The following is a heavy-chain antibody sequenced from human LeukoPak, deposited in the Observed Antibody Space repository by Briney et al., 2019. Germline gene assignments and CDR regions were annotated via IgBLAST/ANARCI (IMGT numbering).Heavy chain of an antibody. CDR1: GYTFTSYY. Sequence: ASVKVSCKASGYTFTSYYMHWVRQAPGQGLEWMGIINPSGGSTSYAQKFQGRVTMTRDTSTSTVYMELSSLRSEDTAVYYCARVMRRSNYYDSSGYYDPGYYWGQGTLVTVSS. CDR2: INPSGGST. J-gene: IGHJ4*02. CDR3: ARVMRRSNYYDSSGYYDPGYY. D-gene: IGHD3-22*01. V-gene: IGHV1-46*01.